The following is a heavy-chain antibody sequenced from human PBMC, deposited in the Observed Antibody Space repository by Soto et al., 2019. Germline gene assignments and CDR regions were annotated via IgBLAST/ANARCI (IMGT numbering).Heavy chain of an antibody. Sequence: EVQLVESGGGLVKPGGSLRLSCAASGFTFSSYSMNWVRQAPGKGLEWVSSISSSSSYIYYADSVKGRFTISRDNAKNSLYLQMNSLRAEDTAVYYCARDRLATSTIDYWGQGTLVTVSS. D-gene: IGHD5-12*01. CDR1: GFTFSSYS. CDR3: ARDRLATSTIDY. J-gene: IGHJ4*02. V-gene: IGHV3-21*01. CDR2: ISSSSSYI.